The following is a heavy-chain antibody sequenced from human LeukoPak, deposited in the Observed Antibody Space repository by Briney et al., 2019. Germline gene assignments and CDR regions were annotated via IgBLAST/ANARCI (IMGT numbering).Heavy chain of an antibody. J-gene: IGHJ6*03. CDR3: ARGRVSSSTWYSTHYYYFYMDV. V-gene: IGHV4-59*01. Sequence: SETLSLTCSVSDDSITMYYWTWIRQPPGKGLEWIGYVDHTGSTNFNPSLNGRVSISRDTTKNLFSLRLRSATAADTAVYFCARGRVSSSTWYSTHYYYFYMDVWGKGTTVTVSS. CDR1: DDSITMYY. CDR2: VDHTGST. D-gene: IGHD1-1*01.